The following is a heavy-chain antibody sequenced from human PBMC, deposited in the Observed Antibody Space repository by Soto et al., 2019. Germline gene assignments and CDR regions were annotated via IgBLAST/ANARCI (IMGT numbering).Heavy chain of an antibody. D-gene: IGHD3-10*01. CDR2: INHSGST. CDR1: GGPFSGYG. J-gene: IGHJ5*02. V-gene: IGHV4-34*01. Sequence: XAALSLTCAVHGGPFSGYGWSWIRQPPGKGLEWIGEINHSGSTNYNPSLKSRVTISVDTSKNQFSLKLSSVTAADTAVYYCARGNQYYYGSGSYYNNWFDPWGQGTLVTVSS. CDR3: ARGNQYYYGSGSYYNNWFDP.